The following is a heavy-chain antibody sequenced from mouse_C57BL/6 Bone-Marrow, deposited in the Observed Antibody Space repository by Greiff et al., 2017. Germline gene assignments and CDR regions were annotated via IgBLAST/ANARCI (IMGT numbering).Heavy chain of an antibody. Sequence: EVKLVESGGGLVQPGESLKLSCESNEYEFPSHDMSWFRKTPEKRLDLVAAFTSDGGSTSSPYTMEGRFIISRDNTNETRYLQMSSLRSEDTALYYCARQGRNSSGYDWGQGTTLTVSS. J-gene: IGHJ2*01. CDR3: ARQGRNSSGYD. CDR1: EYEFPSHD. D-gene: IGHD3-2*02. V-gene: IGHV5-2*01. CDR2: FTSDGGST.